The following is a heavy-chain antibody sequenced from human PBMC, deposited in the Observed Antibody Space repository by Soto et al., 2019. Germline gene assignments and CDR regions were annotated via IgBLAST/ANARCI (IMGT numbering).Heavy chain of an antibody. Sequence: PGGSLRLSCAASGFTFSSYSMNWVRQAPGKGLEWVSSISSSSSYIYYADSVKGRFTISRDNAKNSLYLQMNSLRAEDTAVYYCASSALLVTTLDYGMDVWGQGTTVTVSS. CDR1: GFTFSSYS. CDR2: ISSSSSYI. D-gene: IGHD4-17*01. J-gene: IGHJ6*02. V-gene: IGHV3-21*01. CDR3: ASSALLVTTLDYGMDV.